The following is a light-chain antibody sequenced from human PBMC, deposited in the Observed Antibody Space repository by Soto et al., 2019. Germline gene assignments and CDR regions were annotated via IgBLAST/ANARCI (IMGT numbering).Light chain of an antibody. CDR2: GTS. V-gene: IGKV3-15*01. CDR3: QQYNNWPLT. Sequence: EIVMTQSPATLSVSPGEMATLSSLSSQSVRSNFPWYQQKPGQASRLLIYGTSPRASGIPARFSGSGCGTEFTLTISSLQSEDFAVYYCQQYNNWPLTFGGGTKVEIK. CDR1: QSVRSN. J-gene: IGKJ4*01.